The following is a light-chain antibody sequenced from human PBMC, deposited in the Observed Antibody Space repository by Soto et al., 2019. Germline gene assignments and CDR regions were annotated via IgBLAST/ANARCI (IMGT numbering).Light chain of an antibody. J-gene: IGKJ4*01. CDR3: QRLNSYPLT. CDR2: AAS. CDR1: QGISSY. Sequence: DIQLTQSPSFLSASVGDRVTITCRASQGISSYLAWHQQKPGKAPKLLIYAASTLQSGVPSRFSGSGSGTGFTLRISSLQPEDFATYYCQRLNSYPLTFGGGTKVEIK. V-gene: IGKV1-9*01.